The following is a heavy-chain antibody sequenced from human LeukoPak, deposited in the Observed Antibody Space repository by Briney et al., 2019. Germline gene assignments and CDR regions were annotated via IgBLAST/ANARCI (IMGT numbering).Heavy chain of an antibody. J-gene: IGHJ5*02. CDR1: GGSISSYY. CDR2: IYYSGST. V-gene: IGHV4-59*08. CDR3: ARGILPAAYDNWFDP. Sequence: SETLSLTCTVSGGSISSYYWSWIRQPPGKGLEWIGYIYYSGSTNYNPSLKSRVTISVDTSKNQFSLKLSSVTAADTAVYYCARGILPAAYDNWFDPWGQGTLVTVSS. D-gene: IGHD2-2*01.